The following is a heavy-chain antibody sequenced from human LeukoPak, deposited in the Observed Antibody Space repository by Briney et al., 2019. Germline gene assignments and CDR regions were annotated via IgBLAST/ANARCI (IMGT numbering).Heavy chain of an antibody. CDR2: ISSSGSTI. CDR1: GFTFSSYS. V-gene: IGHV3-48*04. J-gene: IGHJ3*02. Sequence: GGSLRLSCAASGFTFSSYSMNWVRQAPGKGLEWVSYISSSGSTIYYADSVKGRFTISRDNAKNSLYLQMNSLRAEDTAVYYCAREWRPYGAFDIWGQGTMVTVSS. D-gene: IGHD4-17*01. CDR3: AREWRPYGAFDI.